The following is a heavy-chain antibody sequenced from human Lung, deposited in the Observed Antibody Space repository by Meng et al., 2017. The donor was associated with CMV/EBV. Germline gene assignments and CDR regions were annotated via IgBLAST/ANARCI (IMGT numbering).Heavy chain of an antibody. Sequence: GGSLRLXXTVSGFTFSDYSLNWVRQAPGKGLEWVSSITGNGLYIYYADAVKGRFTLSSDNAKNSLYLQINSLRAEDTAVYYCVREMLTEFYNWNSLHYFDYWGQGTLVTVSS. CDR2: ITGNGLYI. CDR3: VREMLTEFYNWNSLHYFDY. V-gene: IGHV3-21*01. CDR1: GFTFSDYS. J-gene: IGHJ4*02. D-gene: IGHD1-20*01.